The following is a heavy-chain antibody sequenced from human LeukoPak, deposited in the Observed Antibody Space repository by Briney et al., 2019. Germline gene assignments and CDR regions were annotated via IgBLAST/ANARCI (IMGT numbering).Heavy chain of an antibody. J-gene: IGHJ4*02. CDR1: GGSISGYY. Sequence: SETLSLTCSVSGGSISGYYWNWIRQPPGKGLEWIGYIHHSGSTNYNPSLKSRVTMSVDTSKSQFSLKLSSVTAADTAMYYCARGEGYYSGSGNCYNVDYWGQGTLVTVSS. V-gene: IGHV4-59*01. D-gene: IGHD3-10*01. CDR2: IHHSGST. CDR3: ARGEGYYSGSGNCYNVDY.